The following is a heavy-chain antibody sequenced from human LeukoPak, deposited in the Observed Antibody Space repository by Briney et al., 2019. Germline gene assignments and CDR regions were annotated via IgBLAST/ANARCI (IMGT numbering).Heavy chain of an antibody. D-gene: IGHD6-13*01. Sequence: GASVKVSCKASGYTFTRYYLHWVRQAPGQGLEWMGGIIPIFGTANYAQKFQGRVTITADESTSTAYMELSSLRSEDTAVYYCASSLVSQYYYYGMDVWGQGTTVTVSS. CDR2: IIPIFGTA. J-gene: IGHJ6*02. CDR1: GYTFTRYY. V-gene: IGHV1-69*13. CDR3: ASSLVSQYYYYGMDV.